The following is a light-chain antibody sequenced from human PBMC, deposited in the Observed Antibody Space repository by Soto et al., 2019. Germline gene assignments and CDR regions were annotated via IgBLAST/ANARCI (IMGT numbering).Light chain of an antibody. Sequence: DIQMTQSPSTLSASVGDRVTITCRASQSISSWLAWYQQKPGKAPKLLIYDASSLESGVPSRFSGSGSGTEFTLTISSLQPDDFAAYYCQQYNNWPPRLTFGGGTKVEIK. CDR2: DAS. V-gene: IGKV1-5*01. CDR3: QQYNNWPPRLT. J-gene: IGKJ4*01. CDR1: QSISSW.